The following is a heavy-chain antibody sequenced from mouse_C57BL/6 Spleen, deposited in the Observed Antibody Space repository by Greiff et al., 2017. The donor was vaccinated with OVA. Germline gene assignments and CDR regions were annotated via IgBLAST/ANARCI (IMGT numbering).Heavy chain of an antibody. CDR1: GYTFTSYW. CDR3: ARTHYYGSSYVDY. V-gene: IGHV1-50*01. CDR2: IDPSDSYT. D-gene: IGHD1-1*01. Sequence: QVQLQQPGAELVKPGASVKLSCKASGYTFTSYWMQWVKQRPGQGLEWIGEIDPSDSYTNYNQKFKGKATLTVDTSSSIAYMQLSSLTSEDSAVYYCARTHYYGSSYVDYWGQGTTLTVSS. J-gene: IGHJ2*01.